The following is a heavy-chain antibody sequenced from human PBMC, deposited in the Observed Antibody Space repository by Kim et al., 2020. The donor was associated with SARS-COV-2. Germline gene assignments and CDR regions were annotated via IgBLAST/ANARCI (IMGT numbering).Heavy chain of an antibody. V-gene: IGHV1-18*01. Sequence: LQGRVTMTTDTSTSTAYMELRSLRSDDTAVYYCARDLKKTTVIIPYYFDYWGQGTLVTVSS. CDR3: ARDLKKTTVIIPYYFDY. J-gene: IGHJ4*02. D-gene: IGHD4-17*01.